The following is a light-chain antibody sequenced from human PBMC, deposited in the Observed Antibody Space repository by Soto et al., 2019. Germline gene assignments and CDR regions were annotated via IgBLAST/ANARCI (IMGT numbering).Light chain of an antibody. CDR2: GAS. CDR1: QSVSSN. V-gene: IGKV3-15*01. J-gene: IGKJ4*01. Sequence: EIVMTQSPATLPVSPGERATLSCRASQSVSSNLAWYQQKPGQAPRLLIYGASTRATGIPARFSGSGSATEFTLTISSLQSEDFAVYYCQQYNNWPLTFGGGTKVDIK. CDR3: QQYNNWPLT.